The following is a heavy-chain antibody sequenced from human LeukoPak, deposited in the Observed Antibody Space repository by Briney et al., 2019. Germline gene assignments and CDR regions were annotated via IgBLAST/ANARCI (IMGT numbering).Heavy chain of an antibody. CDR2: INQSGST. V-gene: IGHV4-34*01. Sequence: SETLSLTCAVYGGSFSGYYWSWIRQPPGKGLEWIGEINQSGSTNYHPSLKSRVTISVDTSKNQFSLKPSSVTAADTAVYYCATIQRDHAFDIWGQGTMVTVSS. D-gene: IGHD6-25*01. CDR3: ATIQRDHAFDI. CDR1: GGSFSGYY. J-gene: IGHJ3*02.